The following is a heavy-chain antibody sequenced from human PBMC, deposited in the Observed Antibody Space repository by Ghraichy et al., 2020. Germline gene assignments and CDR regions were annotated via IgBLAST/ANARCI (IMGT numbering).Heavy chain of an antibody. Sequence: SVKVSCKASGGTFSSYAISWVRQAPGQGLEWMGRIIPILGIANYAQKFQGRVTITADKSTSTAYMELSSLRSEDTAVYYCARDRSRAHLEWFFDPWGQGTLVTVSS. D-gene: IGHD3-3*01. J-gene: IGHJ5*02. CDR1: GGTFSSYA. CDR3: ARDRSRAHLEWFFDP. V-gene: IGHV1-69*04. CDR2: IIPILGIA.